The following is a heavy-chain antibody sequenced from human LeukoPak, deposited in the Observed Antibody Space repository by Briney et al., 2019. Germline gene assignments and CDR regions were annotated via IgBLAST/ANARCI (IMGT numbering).Heavy chain of an antibody. CDR1: RGSISNYY. D-gene: IGHD6-13*01. CDR2: IYYSVST. CDR3: ARDRVGQQLVGRKYYYYYMDV. J-gene: IGHJ6*03. V-gene: IGHV4-59*01. Sequence: SETLSLTCTVSRGSISNYYWSWIRQPPGKGQEWIGYIYYSVSTNYNPSLKSRVTISLDTSKNQFSLKLRSVTAADTAVYYCARDRVGQQLVGRKYYYYYMDVWGKGNTVTISS.